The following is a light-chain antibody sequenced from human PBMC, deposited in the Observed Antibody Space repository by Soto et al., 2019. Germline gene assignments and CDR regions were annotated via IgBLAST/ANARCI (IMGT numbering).Light chain of an antibody. CDR1: SGSVATNY. Sequence: NFMLIQPHSVSESPGKTVTISCTGSSGSVATNYVQWYQQRPGSAPTTVIYEDNQRPSGVPDRFSGSIDRSSNSASLTISGLKTEDEADYYCQSYDASNHVVFGGGTKVTDL. V-gene: IGLV6-57*02. CDR3: QSYDASNHVV. CDR2: EDN. J-gene: IGLJ2*01.